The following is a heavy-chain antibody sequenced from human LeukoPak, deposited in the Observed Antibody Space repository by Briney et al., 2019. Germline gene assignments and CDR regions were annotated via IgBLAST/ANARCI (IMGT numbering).Heavy chain of an antibody. J-gene: IGHJ4*02. CDR2: ISAYNGNT. D-gene: IGHD3-10*01. V-gene: IGHV1-18*01. Sequence: SVKVSCKASGYTFTSYGISWLRQAPGQGLEWMGWISAYNGNTNYAQKLQGRVTMPTDTSTSTAYMELRSLRSDETAVYNSGRDRRFGDQVDYWGRGTLDSVSS. CDR3: GRDRRFGDQVDY. CDR1: GYTFTSYG.